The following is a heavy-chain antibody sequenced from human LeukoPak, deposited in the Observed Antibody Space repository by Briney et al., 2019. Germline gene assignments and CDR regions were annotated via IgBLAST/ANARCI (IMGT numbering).Heavy chain of an antibody. CDR3: AFTLPYGSGSYHSNRGYYYGMDV. J-gene: IGHJ6*02. V-gene: IGHV1-69*13. CDR1: GGTFSSYA. Sequence: SVKVSCKASGGTFSSYAISWVRQAPGQGLEWMGGIIPIFGTANYAQKFQGRVTITADESTSTAYMELSSLRSEDTAVYYCAFTLPYGSGSYHSNRGYYYGMDVWGQGTTVTVSS. CDR2: IIPIFGTA. D-gene: IGHD3-10*01.